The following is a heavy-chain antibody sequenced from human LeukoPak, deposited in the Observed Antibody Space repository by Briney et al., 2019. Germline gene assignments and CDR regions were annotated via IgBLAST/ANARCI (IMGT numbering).Heavy chain of an antibody. V-gene: IGHV4-39*07. CDR1: GGSISSSSYY. CDR3: ARDKLIAARPYAFDI. Sequence: TPSETLSLTCTVSGGSISSSSYYWGWMRQPPGKGLEWIGTIYYSGNTYYNPSLKTRVTISVDTSKNQFSLKLSSVTAADTAVYYCARDKLIAARPYAFDIWGQGTMVTVSS. CDR2: IYYSGNT. J-gene: IGHJ3*02. D-gene: IGHD6-6*01.